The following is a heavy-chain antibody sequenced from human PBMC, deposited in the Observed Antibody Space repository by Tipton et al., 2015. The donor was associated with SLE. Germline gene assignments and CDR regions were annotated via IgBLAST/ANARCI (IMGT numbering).Heavy chain of an antibody. Sequence: LSLTCTVSGDSISSGDYSWSWIRQSPGRGLEWIGYISYSGSTLYNPSLKSRVTISVDTSKNQLSLKLSSVTAADTAVYYCARDDPDGESSGKPGDHWGQGTLVTVSS. D-gene: IGHD3-22*01. J-gene: IGHJ4*02. CDR1: GDSISSGDYS. V-gene: IGHV4-30-4*01. CDR2: ISYSGST. CDR3: ARDDPDGESSGKPGDH.